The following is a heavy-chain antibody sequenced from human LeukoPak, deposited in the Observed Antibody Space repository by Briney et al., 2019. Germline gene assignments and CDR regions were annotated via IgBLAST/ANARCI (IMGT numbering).Heavy chain of an antibody. V-gene: IGHV4-4*02. CDR2: IYHSGST. J-gene: IGHJ3*02. D-gene: IGHD6-19*01. Sequence: SETLSLTCAVSGGSISSSNWWSWVRQPPGKGLEWIGEIYHSGSTNYNPSLKSRVTISVDKSKNQFSLKLSSVTAADTAVYYCARGRIAVAGTRAFDIWGQGTMVTVSS. CDR3: ARGRIAVAGTRAFDI. CDR1: GGSISSSNW.